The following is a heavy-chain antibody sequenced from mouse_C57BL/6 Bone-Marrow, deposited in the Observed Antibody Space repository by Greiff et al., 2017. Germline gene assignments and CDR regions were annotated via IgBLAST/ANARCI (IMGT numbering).Heavy chain of an antibody. CDR1: GFTFSDYG. CDR3: ARCGTVVAGDY. J-gene: IGHJ2*01. Sequence: EVKVVESGGGLVKPGGSLKLSCAASGFTFSDYGMHWVRQAPEKGLEWVAYISSGSSTIYYADTVKGRFTISRDNAKNTLFLQMTSLRSEDTAMYYCARCGTVVAGDYWGQGTTLTVSS. CDR2: ISSGSSTI. D-gene: IGHD1-1*01. V-gene: IGHV5-17*01.